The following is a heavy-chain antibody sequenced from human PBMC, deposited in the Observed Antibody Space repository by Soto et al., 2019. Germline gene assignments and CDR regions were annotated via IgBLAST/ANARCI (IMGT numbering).Heavy chain of an antibody. CDR1: GDIFSSSA. V-gene: IGHV1-69*17. Sequence: QVQLVQSGAAVKKPGSSVKVSCKASGDIFSSSAISWVRQSPGLGLEWMGGILPLFGIANYAQNFQGRVTITAEKSTGTVYMELSSLRSEDTAVYYCARRGGNEWFDPWGQGTLVTVSS. J-gene: IGHJ5*02. CDR3: ARRGGNEWFDP. CDR2: ILPLFGIA. D-gene: IGHD1-1*01.